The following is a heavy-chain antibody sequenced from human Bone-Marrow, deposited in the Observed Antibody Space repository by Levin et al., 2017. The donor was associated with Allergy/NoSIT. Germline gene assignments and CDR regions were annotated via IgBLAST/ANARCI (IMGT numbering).Heavy chain of an antibody. CDR3: ARGHSDYLADDAFDI. CDR2: IWYDGSKK. J-gene: IGHJ3*02. D-gene: IGHD4-11*01. V-gene: IGHV3-33*01. Sequence: GESLKISCAASGFTFSNYGIHWVRQAPGKGLEWVAVIWYDGSKKYYADSVKGRFTISRDNSKNTLYLQMNSLRAEDTAVYYCARGHSDYLADDAFDIWGQGTMVTVSS. CDR1: GFTFSNYG.